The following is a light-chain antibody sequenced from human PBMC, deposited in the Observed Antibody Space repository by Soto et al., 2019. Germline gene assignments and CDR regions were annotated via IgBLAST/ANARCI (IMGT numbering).Light chain of an antibody. CDR3: QQRSNWPIT. Sequence: DIVMTQSPATLSESPGGRGIVSCRASQDVSSHVAWYQQRPGQAPRLLINGASNRATGIPARFSGSGSGTDFTLTISSLEPEDFAVYYCQQRSNWPITFGQGTRLEI. V-gene: IGKV3D-11*01. J-gene: IGKJ5*01. CDR2: GAS. CDR1: QDVSSH.